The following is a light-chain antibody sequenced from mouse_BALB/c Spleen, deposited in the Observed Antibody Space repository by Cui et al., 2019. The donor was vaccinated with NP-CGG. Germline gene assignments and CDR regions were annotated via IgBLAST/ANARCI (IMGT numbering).Light chain of an antibody. Sequence: QAVVTQESALTTSPGETVTLPCRSSTGVVTTSNYANWVQEKPDHLFTGLIGGTNNRVPGVPARFSGSLIGDKAALTITGAQTEDEAIYFCALWYSNHWVFGGGTKLTVL. CDR2: GTN. CDR3: ALWYSNHWV. CDR1: TGVVTTSNY. J-gene: IGLJ1*01. V-gene: IGLV1*01.